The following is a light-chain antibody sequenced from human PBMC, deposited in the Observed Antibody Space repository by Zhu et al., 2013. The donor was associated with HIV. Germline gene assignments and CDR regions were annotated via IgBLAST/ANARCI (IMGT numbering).Light chain of an antibody. J-gene: IGKJ5*01. CDR2: AAS. V-gene: IGKV1-39*01. CDR3: QQSYTTPIT. CDR1: QSIGRW. Sequence: DIQMTQSPSSLSASVGDRVTITCRASQSIGRWLAWYQQRPGKAPKLLIYAASSLKSGVPSRFSGSGSGTDFTLTINSLQPDDFATYYCQQSYTTPITFAQGTRLEIK.